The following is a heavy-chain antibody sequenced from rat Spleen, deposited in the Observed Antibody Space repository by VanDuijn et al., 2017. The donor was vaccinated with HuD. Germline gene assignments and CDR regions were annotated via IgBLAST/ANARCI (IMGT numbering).Heavy chain of an antibody. CDR2: ITNTGGTI. CDR3: ATHNSGYFDY. J-gene: IGHJ2*01. Sequence: EVQLVESGGGLVQPGRSLNLSCVASGFTFNNYWMSWIRQAPGKGLEWVASITNTGGTIYYPDSVKGRFTISRDNSKNTLYLQMDSLRSEDTATYYCATHNSGYFDYWGQGVMVTVSS. V-gene: IGHV5-31*01. CDR1: GFTFNNYW. D-gene: IGHD4-3*01.